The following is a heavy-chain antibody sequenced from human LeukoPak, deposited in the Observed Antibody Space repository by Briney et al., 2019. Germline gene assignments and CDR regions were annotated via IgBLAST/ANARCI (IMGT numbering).Heavy chain of an antibody. CDR3: ARGVRIRLWSTHFDY. V-gene: IGHV4-34*01. CDR1: GGSFSGYY. CDR2: INHSGST. Sequence: KPSETLSLTCAVYGGSFSGYYWSWIRQPPGKGLEWIGEINHSGSTNYNPSLKSRVTISVDTSKNQFSLKLSSVTAADTAVYYCARGVRIRLWSTHFDYWGQGTLVTVSS. D-gene: IGHD5-18*01. J-gene: IGHJ4*02.